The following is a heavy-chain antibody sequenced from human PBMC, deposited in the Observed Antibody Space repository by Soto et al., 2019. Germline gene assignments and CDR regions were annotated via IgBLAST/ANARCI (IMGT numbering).Heavy chain of an antibody. Sequence: GGSLRLSCAASGFSFSTYSMNWVRQAPGKGLEWVSFISSSGDTIHYADSVKGRFTVSRDNAKNSLYLQMNSLRDEDTAVYYCARDFIVGAPDYFDYWGQGTLVTVSS. CDR3: ARDFIVGAPDYFDY. V-gene: IGHV3-48*02. D-gene: IGHD1-26*01. CDR2: ISSSGDTI. J-gene: IGHJ4*02. CDR1: GFSFSTYS.